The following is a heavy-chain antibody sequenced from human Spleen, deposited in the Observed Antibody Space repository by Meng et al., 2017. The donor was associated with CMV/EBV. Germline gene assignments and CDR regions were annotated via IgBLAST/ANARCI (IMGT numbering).Heavy chain of an antibody. V-gene: IGHV3-69-1*02. CDR1: GFIFSDYY. D-gene: IGHD3-22*01. J-gene: IGHJ6*02. CDR2: ISSSSTM. Sequence: GGSLRLSCADSGFIFSDYYMNWVRQAPGKGLEWVSSISSSSTMYFADSVKGRFTISRDNAKNSLYLHMNSLRAEDTAVYYCARDQYYDSSGYYGMDVWGQGTTVTVSS. CDR3: ARDQYYDSSGYYGMDV.